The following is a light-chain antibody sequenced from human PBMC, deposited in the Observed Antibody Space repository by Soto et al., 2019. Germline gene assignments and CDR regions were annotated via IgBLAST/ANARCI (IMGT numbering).Light chain of an antibody. CDR1: QSLVYSDGVTS. J-gene: IGKJ3*01. V-gene: IGKV2-30*01. Sequence: DVVLTQSPLFLPVTLGQPASISCRSSQSLVYSDGVTSLSWFQQRPGQSPRRLIYKVSNRDTGVPVRFSGSGSGTDFTLKISRVEAEDVGVYFCMQAIYWPFTFGPGTKVDIK. CDR2: KVS. CDR3: MQAIYWPFT.